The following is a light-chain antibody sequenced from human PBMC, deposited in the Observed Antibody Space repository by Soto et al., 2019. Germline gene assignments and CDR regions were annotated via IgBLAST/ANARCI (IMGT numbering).Light chain of an antibody. Sequence: DIQMTQSPSTLSAYVGDRVTITCRASQSISSWLAWYQQKQGKAPKLLIYDASSLESGVPSRFSGSGPGTEFTLTNSSLQPDDFATYYCQQYNSYPWTFGQGTNEEIK. J-gene: IGKJ1*01. CDR1: QSISSW. CDR3: QQYNSYPWT. CDR2: DAS. V-gene: IGKV1-5*01.